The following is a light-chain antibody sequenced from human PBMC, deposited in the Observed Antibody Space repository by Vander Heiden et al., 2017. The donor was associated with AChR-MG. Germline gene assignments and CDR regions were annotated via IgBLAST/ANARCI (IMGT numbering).Light chain of an antibody. Sequence: NFMLTQPRSVSESPGTPVTINCTRIGGSIASNGVQWYQQRPGRAPTTLIYDDNQRPSGSPDRFSGSIDSSANSASLTNSGLKTEDEADYYCQSYESRNPVLFGGGTKLTVL. J-gene: IGLJ2*01. CDR2: DDN. V-gene: IGLV6-57*03. CDR1: GGSIASNG. CDR3: QSYESRNPVL.